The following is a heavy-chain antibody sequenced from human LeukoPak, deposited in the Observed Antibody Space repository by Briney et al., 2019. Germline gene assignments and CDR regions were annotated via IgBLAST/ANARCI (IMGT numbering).Heavy chain of an antibody. Sequence: SETLSLTCTVSGGSISSYYWSWIRQPPGKGLEWIGYIYYSGSTYYNPSLKSRVTISVDTSKNQFSLKLSSVTAADTAVYYCARDAMVRGVIDPWGQGTLVTVSS. CDR2: IYYSGST. V-gene: IGHV4-59*12. CDR3: ARDAMVRGVIDP. D-gene: IGHD3-10*01. CDR1: GGSISSYY. J-gene: IGHJ5*02.